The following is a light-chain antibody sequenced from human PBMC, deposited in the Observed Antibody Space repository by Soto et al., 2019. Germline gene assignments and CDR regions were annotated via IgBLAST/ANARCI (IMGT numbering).Light chain of an antibody. CDR1: QNINKW. J-gene: IGKJ1*01. V-gene: IGKV1-5*01. CDR3: QQYNIHWT. Sequence: DVQMTQSPGTLSASVGDRFTSTFRASQNINKWLAWYQQKPGKAPNVLIYDASTLESGVPSRFNGSASGTEFSLTISSLQPDDFATYYCQQYNIHWTFGQGTKVDIK. CDR2: DAS.